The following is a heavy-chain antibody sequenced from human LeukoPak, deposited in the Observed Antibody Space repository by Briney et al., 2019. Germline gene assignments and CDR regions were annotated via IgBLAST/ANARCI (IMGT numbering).Heavy chain of an antibody. V-gene: IGHV4-61*08. D-gene: IGHD6-13*01. J-gene: IGHJ4*02. Sequence: SETLSLTCTVSGGSVSSGGYYWTWIRQPPGKGLEYIGYIYETGSTNYNPSLKSRVTISADTSKNQFSLRLSSVTAADTAMYFCARHQGNSWYFAYWGQGTLVTVSS. CDR2: IYETGST. CDR1: GGSVSSGGYY. CDR3: ARHQGNSWYFAY.